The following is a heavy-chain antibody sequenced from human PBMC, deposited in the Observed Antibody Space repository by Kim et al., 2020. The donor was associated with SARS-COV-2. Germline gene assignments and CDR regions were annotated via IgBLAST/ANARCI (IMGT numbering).Heavy chain of an antibody. CDR3: AREVGVMGVVLMHDADYYYGMDV. CDR1: GGTFSSYA. Sequence: SVKVSCKASGGTFSSYAISWVRQAPGQGLEWMGGIIPIFGTANYAQKFQGRVTITADESTSTAYMELSSLRSEDTAVYYCAREVGVMGVVLMHDADYYYGMDVWGQGTTVTVSS. J-gene: IGHJ6*02. D-gene: IGHD2-8*01. CDR2: IIPIFGTA. V-gene: IGHV1-69*13.